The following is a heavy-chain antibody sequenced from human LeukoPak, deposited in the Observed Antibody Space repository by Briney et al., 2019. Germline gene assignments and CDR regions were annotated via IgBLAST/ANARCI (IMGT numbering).Heavy chain of an antibody. J-gene: IGHJ6*03. CDR1: GFTFSSYS. D-gene: IGHD3-3*01. CDR2: ISSSSSYI. Sequence: GGSLRLSCAASGFTFSSYSMNWVRQAPGKGLEWVSSISSSSSYIYYADSVKGRFTISRDNAMNSLYLQMNSLRAEDTAVYYCARVITIFGVVINNYMDVWGKGTTVTVSS. V-gene: IGHV3-21*01. CDR3: ARVITIFGVVINNYMDV.